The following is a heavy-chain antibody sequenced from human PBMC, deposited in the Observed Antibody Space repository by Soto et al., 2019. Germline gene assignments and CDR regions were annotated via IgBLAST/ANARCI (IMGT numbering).Heavy chain of an antibody. V-gene: IGHV1-8*01. D-gene: IGHD2-15*01. CDR1: GYTFTSYD. J-gene: IGHJ6*03. CDR3: ARGFMAATLTSGYYYMDV. CDR2: MNPDSGNT. Sequence: ASVKVSCKASGYTFTSYDSNWGRKATGQGLEWMGWMNPDSGNTGYAQKFQGRVTMTRNTSISTAYMELSSLRSEDTAVYYCARGFMAATLTSGYYYMDVWGKGTTVTSP.